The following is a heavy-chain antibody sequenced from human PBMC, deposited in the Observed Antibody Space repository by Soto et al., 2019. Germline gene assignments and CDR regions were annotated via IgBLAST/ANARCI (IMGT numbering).Heavy chain of an antibody. J-gene: IGHJ4*02. CDR2: ISSSGGTT. D-gene: IGHD6-19*01. Sequence: GGSLRLSCAASGFTFSSYAMSWVRQAPGKGLEWVSAISSSGGTTHYVDSVKGRFIISRDNSKNTLYLQMNSLRAEDTAVYYCAKPGYLEQWLVRGYFDYWGQGTMVTVSS. V-gene: IGHV3-23*01. CDR1: GFTFSSYA. CDR3: AKPGYLEQWLVRGYFDY.